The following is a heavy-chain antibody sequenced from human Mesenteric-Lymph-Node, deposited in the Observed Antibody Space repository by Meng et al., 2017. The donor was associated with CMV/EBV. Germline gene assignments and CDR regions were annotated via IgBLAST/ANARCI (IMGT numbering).Heavy chain of an antibody. V-gene: IGHV3-21*01. J-gene: IGHJ4*02. CDR1: GFTFSSYS. CDR2: ISSSSSYI. CDR3: ARSWAAPFDY. D-gene: IGHD6-13*01. Sequence: GESLKISCAASGFTFSSYSMNWVRQAPGKGLEWVSSISSSSSYIYYADSVKGRFTISRDNAKNSLYLQMNSLRAEDTAVYYCARSWAAPFDYWGQGTLVTVSS.